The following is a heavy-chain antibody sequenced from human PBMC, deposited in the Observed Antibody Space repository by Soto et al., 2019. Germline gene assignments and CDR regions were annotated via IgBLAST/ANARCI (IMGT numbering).Heavy chain of an antibody. V-gene: IGHV3-30*03. CDR1: GFTFSSSG. CDR2: ISYDGGNK. D-gene: IGHD6-19*01. CDR3: ATDFSGWYGSSEYGF. Sequence: QVQLVESGGGVVQPGRSLRLSCAASGFTFSSSGIHWVRQAPGKGLEWVAVISYDGGNKYYVDSVKGRFTISRDNSKYTLYLQMNSLRAEETAVYYCATDFSGWYGSSEYGFWGQGTLVTVSS. J-gene: IGHJ4*02.